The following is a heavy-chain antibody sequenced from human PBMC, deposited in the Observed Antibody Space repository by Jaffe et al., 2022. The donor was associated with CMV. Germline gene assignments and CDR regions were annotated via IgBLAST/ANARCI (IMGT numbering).Heavy chain of an antibody. CDR3: ARSFYHDPFDS. D-gene: IGHD3-22*01. CDR2: IYYSGRA. CDR1: GGSIDRTTYY. Sequence: QLQLQESGPGLVKPSETLSLTCTVSGGSIDRTTYYWGWIRRPPGKGLEWIGSIYYSGRAYYGPSLAGRGAIFVDTSKNQFSLKVTSVTAADTAMYFCARSFYHDPFDSWGQGILVTVSS. V-gene: IGHV4-39*01. J-gene: IGHJ4*02.